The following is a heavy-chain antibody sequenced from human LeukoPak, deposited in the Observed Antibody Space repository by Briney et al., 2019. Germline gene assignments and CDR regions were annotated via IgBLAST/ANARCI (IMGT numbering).Heavy chain of an antibody. CDR3: ARDAPYYYDSSGYYSY. J-gene: IGHJ4*02. Sequence: PGGSQRLSCAASGFTFSSYSMNWVRQAPGKGLEWVSSISSSSSYVYYADSVKGRFTISRDNAKNSLYLQMNSLRAEDTAVYYCARDAPYYYDSSGYYSYWGQGTLVTVSS. CDR2: ISSSSSYV. D-gene: IGHD3-22*01. V-gene: IGHV3-21*01. CDR1: GFTFSSYS.